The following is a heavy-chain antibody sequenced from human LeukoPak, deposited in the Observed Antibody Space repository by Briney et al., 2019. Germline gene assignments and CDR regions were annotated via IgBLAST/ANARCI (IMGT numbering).Heavy chain of an antibody. Sequence: GGSLRLSCAASGFTFSSYTMSWVRQVPGKGLEWVSAISGNGGSTYYADSVKGRFTISRDNSKNTLYLQMNSLRAEDTAVYYCASRGSGSYPHDYWGQGTLVTVSS. J-gene: IGHJ4*02. CDR2: ISGNGGST. CDR3: ASRGSGSYPHDY. CDR1: GFTFSSYT. V-gene: IGHV3-23*01. D-gene: IGHD3-10*01.